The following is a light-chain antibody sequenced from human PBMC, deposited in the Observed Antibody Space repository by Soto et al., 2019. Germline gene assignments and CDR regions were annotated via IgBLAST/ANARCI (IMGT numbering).Light chain of an antibody. V-gene: IGLV1-47*01. J-gene: IGLJ1*01. CDR1: SSNIGTNY. CDR3: AAWDDSLSGYL. CDR2: RNN. Sequence: QYVLTQPPSASGTPGQRVSISCSGSSSNIGTNYVYWYQHLPGTAPKLLIYRNNQRPSGVPDRFSGSNSGTSASLAISGLRSEDEADYYCAAWDDSLSGYLFGTGTKLTFL.